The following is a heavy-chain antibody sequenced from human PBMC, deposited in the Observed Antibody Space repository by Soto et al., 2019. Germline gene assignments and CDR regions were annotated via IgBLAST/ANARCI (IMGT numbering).Heavy chain of an antibody. D-gene: IGHD2-2*01. CDR3: ARHASYCSRTSCYATDYYYYYYMDV. J-gene: IGHJ6*03. V-gene: IGHV4-59*08. Sequence: SETLSLTCTVSGGSISSYYWSWIRQPPGKGLEWIGYIYYSGSTNYNPSLKSRVTISVDTSKNQFSLKLSSVTAADTAVYYCARHASYCSRTSCYATDYYYYYYMDVWGKGTTVTVSS. CDR1: GGSISSYY. CDR2: IYYSGST.